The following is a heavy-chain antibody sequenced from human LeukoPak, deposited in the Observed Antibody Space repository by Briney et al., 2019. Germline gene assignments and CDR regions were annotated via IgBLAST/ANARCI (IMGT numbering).Heavy chain of an antibody. CDR3: ARAPPTIFGVVGVPDDY. Sequence: ASVKVSCKASGYSFTDYYMQWVRQAPGQGLEWMGWINPNSGGTNYAQKFQGRVTMTRDTSISTAYMELSRLRSDDTAVYYCARAPPTIFGVVGVPDDYWGQGTLVTVSS. CDR2: INPNSGGT. J-gene: IGHJ4*02. D-gene: IGHD3-3*01. V-gene: IGHV1-2*02. CDR1: GYSFTDYY.